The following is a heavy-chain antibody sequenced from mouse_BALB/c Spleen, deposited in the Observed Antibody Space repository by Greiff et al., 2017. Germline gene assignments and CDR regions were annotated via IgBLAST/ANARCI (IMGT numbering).Heavy chain of an antibody. V-gene: IGHV5-17*02. CDR1: GFTFSSFG. Sequence: EVNVVESGGGLVQPGGSRKLSCAASGFTFSSFGMHWVRQAPEKGLEWVAYISSGSSTIYYADTVKGRFTISRDNPKNTLFLQMTSLRSEDTAMYYCAREVSTMTHGGYFDVWGAGTTVTVSS. J-gene: IGHJ1*01. CDR2: ISSGSSTI. D-gene: IGHD2-4*01. CDR3: AREVSTMTHGGYFDV.